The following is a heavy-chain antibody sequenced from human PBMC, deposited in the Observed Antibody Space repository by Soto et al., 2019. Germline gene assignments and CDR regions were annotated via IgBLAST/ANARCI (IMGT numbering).Heavy chain of an antibody. J-gene: IGHJ5*02. Sequence: PGGSLRLSCAASGFTFRHYSMHWVRQAPGKGLEWVSGISGSGGSTYYADPVKGRFTISRDNSKNTLYLQMNSLRAEDTAVYYCAKEMTVINWFDPWGQGTLVTSPQ. CDR3: AKEMTVINWFDP. V-gene: IGHV3-23*01. CDR1: GFTFRHYS. CDR2: ISGSGGST. D-gene: IGHD4-4*01.